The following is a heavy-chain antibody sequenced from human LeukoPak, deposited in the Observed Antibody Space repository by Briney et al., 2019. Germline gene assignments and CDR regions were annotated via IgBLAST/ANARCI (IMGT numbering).Heavy chain of an antibody. CDR3: ARHSNRGSGNPLDSDY. J-gene: IGHJ4*02. Sequence: GGSLRLSCAASGFTVNSYVMSWVRQAPGKGLEWVSYISDSGNAIFYTDSMKGRFTISRDNAKNSLFLQMNSLRAEDTAVFYCARHSNRGSGNPLDSDYWGQGTLVTVSS. CDR1: GFTVNSYV. D-gene: IGHD3-10*01. V-gene: IGHV3-48*04. CDR2: ISDSGNAI.